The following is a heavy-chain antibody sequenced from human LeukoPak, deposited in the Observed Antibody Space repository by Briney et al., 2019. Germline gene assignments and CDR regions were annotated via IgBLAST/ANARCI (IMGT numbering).Heavy chain of an antibody. CDR3: TTAPRSSWDV. D-gene: IGHD6-19*01. Sequence: GGSLRLSCAASGFTFNNAWMSWVRQAPGKGLEWVGRIKSKIDGGTIDYAAPVKGRFTIARDDSKNTLYLQMNSLRTEDTAVYYCTTAPRSSWDVWGQGTTVTVSS. J-gene: IGHJ6*02. CDR1: GFTFNNAW. V-gene: IGHV3-15*01. CDR2: IKSKIDGGTI.